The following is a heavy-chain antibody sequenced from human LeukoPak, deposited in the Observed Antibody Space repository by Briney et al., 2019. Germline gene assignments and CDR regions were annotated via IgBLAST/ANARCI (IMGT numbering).Heavy chain of an antibody. CDR1: GGSISSGDYY. V-gene: IGHV4-30-4*08. CDR2: IYYSGST. D-gene: IGHD1-26*01. Sequence: SETLSLTCTVSGGSISSGDYYWSWIRQPPGKGLEWIGYIYYSGSTYYNPSLKSRVTISVDTSKNQFSLELSSVTAADTAVYYCARDSPYSGSYYFDYWGQGTLVTVSS. J-gene: IGHJ4*02. CDR3: ARDSPYSGSYYFDY.